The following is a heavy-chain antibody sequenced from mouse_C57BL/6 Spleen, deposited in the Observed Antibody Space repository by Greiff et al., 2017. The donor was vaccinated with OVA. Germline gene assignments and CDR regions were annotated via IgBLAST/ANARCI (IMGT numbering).Heavy chain of an antibody. Sequence: QVQLQQSGPGLVQPSQSLSITCTVSGFSLTSYGVHWVRQSPGKGLEWLGVIWSGGSTDYNAAFISRLSISKDNSKSQVFFKMNSLQADDTAIYYCARPDSSGYPAWFAYWGQGTLVTVSA. J-gene: IGHJ3*01. D-gene: IGHD3-2*02. CDR2: IWSGGST. CDR3: ARPDSSGYPAWFAY. CDR1: GFSLTSYG. V-gene: IGHV2-2*01.